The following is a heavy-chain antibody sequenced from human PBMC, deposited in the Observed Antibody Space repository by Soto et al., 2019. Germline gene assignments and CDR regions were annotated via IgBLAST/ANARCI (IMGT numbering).Heavy chain of an antibody. CDR1: GATLNTFINYG. V-gene: IGHV1-69*12. D-gene: IGHD2-8*01. CDR3: ARGGARKIIALMYAAVEN. J-gene: IGHJ3*02. Sequence: QVQLVQSGAEVKKPGSSVRVSCKASGATLNTFINYGITWVRQAPGQGLEWMGGIIPVFGAANHAQKLQGRVTSGADESTRTLNMELSSLTSEDTAVCYCARGGARKIIALMYAAVENWGQGTRVTVSS. CDR2: IIPVFGAA.